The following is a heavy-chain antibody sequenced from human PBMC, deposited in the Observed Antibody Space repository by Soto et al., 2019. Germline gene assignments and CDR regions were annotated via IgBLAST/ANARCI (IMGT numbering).Heavy chain of an antibody. J-gene: IGHJ4*01. CDR3: LRDAPNCSIGD. D-gene: IGHD3-10*02. V-gene: IGHV3-9*01. CDR2: VSPTGDTV. CDR1: GFRFEQYV. Sequence: VQVVASGGGLVQPGRSLRLSCAVSGFRFEQYVMHWVRQAPGKGLECVSTVSPTGDTVAYADAVDGRFTVSRDNAKNSLYLQMNSLNSDDTDFYYCLRDAPNCSIGDWGHGTLVTVSS.